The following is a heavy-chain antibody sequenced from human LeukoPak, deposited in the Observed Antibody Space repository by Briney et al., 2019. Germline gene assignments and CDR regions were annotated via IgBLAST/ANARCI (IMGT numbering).Heavy chain of an antibody. V-gene: IGHV4-39*01. CDR1: GGSINSSSYY. D-gene: IGHD5-24*01. J-gene: IGHJ4*02. CDR2: IFYSGSS. Sequence: SETLSLPCTASGGSINSSSYYWGWFRQPPGKGLVWIGSIFYSGSSYYNPSLKSRVTISVDTSKNQFSLKLNSVTAADTAVYYCARHQKHNSYYFDYWGQGTLVTVSS. CDR3: ARHQKHNSYYFDY.